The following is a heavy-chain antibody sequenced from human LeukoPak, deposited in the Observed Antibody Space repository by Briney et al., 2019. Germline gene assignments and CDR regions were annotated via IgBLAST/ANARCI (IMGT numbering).Heavy chain of an antibody. Sequence: SETLSLTCTVSGGSISGTSYYWGWIRQPPGKGLEWIGSIYYSGSTYYNPSLKSRVTISVDTSKNQFSLKLSSVTAADTAVYYCARVAGFTMIVPVDYWGQGTLVTVSS. CDR1: GGSISGTSYY. V-gene: IGHV4-39*07. J-gene: IGHJ4*02. CDR2: IYYSGST. CDR3: ARVAGFTMIVPVDY. D-gene: IGHD3-22*01.